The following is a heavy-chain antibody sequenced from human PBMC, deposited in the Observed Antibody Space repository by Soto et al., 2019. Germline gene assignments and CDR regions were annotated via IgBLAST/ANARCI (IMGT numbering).Heavy chain of an antibody. V-gene: IGHV1-69*01. CDR1: GGTFSSYA. Sequence: QVQLVQSGAEVKKPGSSVKVSCTASGGTFSSYAISWVRQAPGQGLEWMGGIIPIFGTANYAQKFQGRVTITADESTSTAYMELSSLSSEDTAVYYCARSDTETYYYYFGMDVWGQGTTVTVSS. CDR2: IIPIFGTA. J-gene: IGHJ6*02. CDR3: ARSDTETYYYYFGMDV.